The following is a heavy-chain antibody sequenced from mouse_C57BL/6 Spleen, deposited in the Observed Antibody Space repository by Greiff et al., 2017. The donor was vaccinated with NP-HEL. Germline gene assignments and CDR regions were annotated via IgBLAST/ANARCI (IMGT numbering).Heavy chain of an antibody. Sequence: DVMLVESGGGLVKPGGSLKLSCAASGFTFSDYGMHWVRQAPEKGLEWVAYISSGSSTIYYADTVKGRFTISRDNAKNTLFLQMTSLRSEDTAMYYCARDYGSSSDVWGTGTTVTVSS. CDR3: ARDYGSSSDV. V-gene: IGHV5-17*01. CDR1: GFTFSDYG. J-gene: IGHJ1*03. CDR2: ISSGSSTI. D-gene: IGHD1-1*01.